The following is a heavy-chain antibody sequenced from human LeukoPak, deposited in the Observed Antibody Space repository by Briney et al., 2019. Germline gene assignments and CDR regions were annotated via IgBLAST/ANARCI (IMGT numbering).Heavy chain of an antibody. CDR2: IKQDGSEK. V-gene: IGHV3-7*01. D-gene: IGHD6-19*01. CDR3: ARARTSGDEALAGNY. J-gene: IGHJ4*02. CDR1: GFTFSNYY. Sequence: RPGGSLRLSCAASGFTFSNYYMIWVRQAPGQGLEWVANIKQDGSEKSYVDSVKGRFSISRDNAKNSLYLQMNSLRVEDTAVYYCARARTSGDEALAGNYWGQGTLVTVSS.